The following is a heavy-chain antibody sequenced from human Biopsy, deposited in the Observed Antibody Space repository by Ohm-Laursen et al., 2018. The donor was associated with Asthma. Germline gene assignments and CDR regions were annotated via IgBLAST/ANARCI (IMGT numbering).Heavy chain of an antibody. J-gene: IGHJ4*02. CDR2: ISIEGRKT. Sequence: SLRLSCAASGFIFGDFEMHWVRQAPGKGLEWVAGISIEGRKTIDAEAVRGRFSISRDNLSKTLFLQMTSLTLEDTAVYYCAAGPYDGTLTGNQYFEYWGRGSLITVSS. V-gene: IGHV3-30*04. D-gene: IGHD3-9*01. CDR3: AAGPYDGTLTGNQYFEY. CDR1: GFIFGDFE.